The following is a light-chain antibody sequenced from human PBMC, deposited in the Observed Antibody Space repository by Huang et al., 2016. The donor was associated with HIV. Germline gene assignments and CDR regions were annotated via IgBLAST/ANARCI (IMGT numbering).Light chain of an antibody. Sequence: DIQMTQSTSSLSASVGDRVTITCQASQDIANYLNWYQQKPGKAPKLLIYDASNLETGVPSRFSGSGSGTDFTFTISSLQPEDVATYYSQQYDTLRLTFGGGTKVEIK. CDR2: DAS. J-gene: IGKJ4*01. CDR3: QQYDTLRLT. CDR1: QDIANY. V-gene: IGKV1-33*01.